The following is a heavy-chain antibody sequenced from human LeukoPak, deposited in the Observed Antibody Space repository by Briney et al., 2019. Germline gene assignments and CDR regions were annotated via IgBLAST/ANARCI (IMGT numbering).Heavy chain of an antibody. V-gene: IGHV3-21*01. CDR3: ARGPKYIASTGPHYFDY. J-gene: IGHJ4*02. CDR2: ISHGSSYI. D-gene: IGHD1-1*01. Sequence: GGSLRLSCAASGXTFSSYAMNWVRQAPGKGLEWVSSISHGSSYIYYADSVKGRFTISRDNAENSLYLQMNSLRAEDTAVYYCARGPKYIASTGPHYFDYWGQGTLVTVSS. CDR1: GXTFSSYA.